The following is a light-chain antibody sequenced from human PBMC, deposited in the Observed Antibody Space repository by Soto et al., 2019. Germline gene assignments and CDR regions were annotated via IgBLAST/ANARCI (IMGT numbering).Light chain of an antibody. Sequence: MTQSPSTLSASVGDRVTITCRASQSVSGWLAWYQQKPGQTPRLLIYGASTRATGIPARFSGSGSGTEFTLTISSLQSEDFAVYYWQQYSNWPSWTFGQGTKVEVK. V-gene: IGKV3-15*01. CDR2: GAS. CDR1: QSVSGW. J-gene: IGKJ1*01. CDR3: QQYSNWPSWT.